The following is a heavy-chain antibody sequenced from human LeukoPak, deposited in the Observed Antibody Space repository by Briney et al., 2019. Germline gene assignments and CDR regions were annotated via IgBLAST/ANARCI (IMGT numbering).Heavy chain of an antibody. D-gene: IGHD5-12*01. CDR1: GFTFSSYA. CDR3: AKAPYGVMVATNYFDY. Sequence: PGGSLRLSCAASGFTFSSYAMSWVRQAPGKGLEWVSAISGSGGSTCYADSVKGRFTISRDNSKNTLYLQMNSLRAEDTAVYYCAKAPYGVMVATNYFDYWGQGTLVTVSS. J-gene: IGHJ4*02. V-gene: IGHV3-23*01. CDR2: ISGSGGST.